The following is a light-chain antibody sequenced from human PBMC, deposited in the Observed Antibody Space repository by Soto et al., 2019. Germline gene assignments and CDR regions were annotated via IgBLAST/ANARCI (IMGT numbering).Light chain of an antibody. CDR1: RRIGTG. CDR3: QQYGFWPRT. V-gene: IGKV3-15*01. CDR2: ESS. J-gene: IGKJ1*01. Sequence: EMIVTQSPGILSAPLGERTTLSCRASRRIGTGVAWDQQSPGQSPRLLIYESSTRAPGIPTRFSGSGSGTECTLTISSVQSESCATYYCQQYGFWPRTFGQGTKLVIK.